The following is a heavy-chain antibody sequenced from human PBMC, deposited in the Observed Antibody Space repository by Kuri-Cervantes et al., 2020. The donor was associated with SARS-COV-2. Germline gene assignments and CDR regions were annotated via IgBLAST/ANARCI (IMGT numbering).Heavy chain of an antibody. CDR2: INHSGST. J-gene: IGHJ6*03. V-gene: IGHV4-34*01. D-gene: IGHD2-2*01. CDR3: ARVVPAADEGLYYYYMDV. Sequence: GSLRLSCAVYGGSFSGYYWSWIRQPPGKGLEWIGEINHSGSTNYNPPLKSRVTMSVDTSKNQFSLKLSSVTAADTAVYYCARVVPAADEGLYYYYMDVWGKGTTVTVSS. CDR1: GGSFSGYY.